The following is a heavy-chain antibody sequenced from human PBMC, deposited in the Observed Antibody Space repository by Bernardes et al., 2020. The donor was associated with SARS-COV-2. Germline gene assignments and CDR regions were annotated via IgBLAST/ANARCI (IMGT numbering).Heavy chain of an antibody. CDR2: ISSDSSTI. V-gene: IGHV3-48*01. CDR3: ARPDCSGGGCTYYYYAMDV. D-gene: IGHD2-15*01. CDR1: GFTFSAYS. J-gene: IGHJ6*02. Sequence: GGSLRLSCAASGFTFSAYSMNWVRQAPGKGLEWVSYISSDSSTIYYADSVKGRFTISRDNGKNSLYLQMNSLRADDTAVYYCARPDCSGGGCTYYYYAMDVWGQGTTVTVSS.